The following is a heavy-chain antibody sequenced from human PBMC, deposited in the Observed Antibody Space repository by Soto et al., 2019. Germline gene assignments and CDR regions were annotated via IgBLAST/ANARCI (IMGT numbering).Heavy chain of an antibody. V-gene: IGHV3-53*04. CDR3: ARDIKLERDYYGMDV. J-gene: IGHJ6*02. Sequence: EVQLVESGGGLVQPGGSLRLSCAASGFTVSSNYMSWVRQAPGKGLEWVSVIYSGGSTYYADSVKGRFTISRHNSKNTLYLQMNSLRAEDTAVYYCARDIKLERDYYGMDVWGQGTTVTVSS. CDR2: IYSGGST. CDR1: GFTVSSNY. D-gene: IGHD1-1*01.